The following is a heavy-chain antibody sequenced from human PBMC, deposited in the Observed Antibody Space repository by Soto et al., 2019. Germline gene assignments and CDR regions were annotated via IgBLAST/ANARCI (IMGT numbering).Heavy chain of an antibody. J-gene: IGHJ4*02. V-gene: IGHV4-61*01. D-gene: IGHD2-15*01. CDR1: GGSVSSGSYY. CDR2: IYYSGST. CDR3: ARRRVVAATFIVLDY. Sequence: QVQLQESGPGLVKPSETLSLTCTVSGGSVSSGSYYWSWIRQPPGKGLEWIGYIYYSGSTNYNPSLKSRVTISVDTSKNQFSLKLSSVTAADTAVYNCARRRVVAATFIVLDYWGQGTLVTVSS.